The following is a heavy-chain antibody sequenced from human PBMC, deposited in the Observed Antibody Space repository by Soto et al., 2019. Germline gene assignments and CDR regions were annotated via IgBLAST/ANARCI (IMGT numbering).Heavy chain of an antibody. J-gene: IGHJ6*02. CDR2: IGAYNGHT. CDR1: GYTITNSG. V-gene: IGHV1-18*01. CDR3: AREDYYDSSGYLPVRYYFGMDV. Sequence: GESLKVSCKASGYTITNSGISWVRQAPGQGLEWMGWIGAYNGHTKYAQKLQGRVTMTTDTSTSTAYMELRSLKSDDTAVYYCAREDYYDSSGYLPVRYYFGMDVWGQGTTVTVSS. D-gene: IGHD3-22*01.